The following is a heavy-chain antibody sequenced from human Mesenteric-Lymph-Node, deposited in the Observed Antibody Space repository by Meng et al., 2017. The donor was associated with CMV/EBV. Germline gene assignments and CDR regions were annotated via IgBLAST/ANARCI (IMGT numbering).Heavy chain of an antibody. CDR1: GDSVSYSSTT. CDR3: TTGRGDGSYSSFDY. Sequence: SQTLSLTGAISGDSVSYSSTTWNWIRQSPSRGLEWLGRTYYRSKWYIDYALSVKSRITINPDTSKNQFSLHLNSVTPEDTAVYYCTTGRGDGSYSSFDYWGQGILVTVSS. D-gene: IGHD1-26*01. CDR2: TYYRSKWYI. J-gene: IGHJ4*02. V-gene: IGHV6-1*01.